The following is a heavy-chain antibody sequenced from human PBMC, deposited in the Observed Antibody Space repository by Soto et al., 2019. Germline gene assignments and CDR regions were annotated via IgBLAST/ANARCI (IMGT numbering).Heavy chain of an antibody. V-gene: IGHV3-49*03. CDR1: GFTFGDHS. D-gene: IGHD3-10*01. Sequence: GSLRLSCTTSGFTFGDHSMSWFRQAPGKGLQWVGFIRTKGFGGTAEYAASLKGRFTISRDDSKSIAYLQINSLKTEDTAVYYRTRRPITGPFDYWGQGTLVTVSS. CDR2: IRTKGFGGTA. CDR3: TRRPITGPFDY. J-gene: IGHJ4*02.